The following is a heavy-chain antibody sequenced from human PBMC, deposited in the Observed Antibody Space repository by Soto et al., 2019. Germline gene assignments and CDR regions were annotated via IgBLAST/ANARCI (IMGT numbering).Heavy chain of an antibody. CDR1: GDTFNAYY. V-gene: IGHV1-2*04. CDR2: INPNGGVT. J-gene: IGHJ6*03. Sequence: QVQLVQSGAEVKKPGASVTVSCRSSGDTFNAYYIHWVRQAPGQGLEWMGWINPNGGVTKYAQKFQGWVTMTRDTSIRTVDMQMSRLRSDDTAVYYCARESGGATATLDYYYFYMDVWGTGTTVTVSS. CDR3: ARESGGATATLDYYYFYMDV. D-gene: IGHD5-12*01.